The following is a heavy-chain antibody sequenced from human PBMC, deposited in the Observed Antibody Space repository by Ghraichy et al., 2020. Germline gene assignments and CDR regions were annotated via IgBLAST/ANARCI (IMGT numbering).Heavy chain of an antibody. CDR2: VSGSGFST. CDR3: AKAVMIANKYFFDY. CDR1: GFTFSTYG. D-gene: IGHD2-21*01. J-gene: IGHJ4*02. Sequence: GGSLRLSCAASGFTFSTYGMSWVRQAPGKGLEWVSIVSGSGFSTYYADSVKGRFTISRDNSKNTLYLQMNSLRAEDTAVYYCAKAVMIANKYFFDYWGQGTLVTVSS. V-gene: IGHV3-23*01.